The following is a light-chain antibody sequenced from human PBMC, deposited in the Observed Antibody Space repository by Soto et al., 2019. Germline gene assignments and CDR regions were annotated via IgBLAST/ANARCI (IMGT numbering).Light chain of an antibody. CDR1: SSDFGGYNY. V-gene: IGLV2-8*01. Sequence: QSALTQPPSASGSPGQSVTISCTGTSSDFGGYNYVSWYQQHPGKAPKVMIYEVSKRPTGLPDRFSGSQSGNTASLTVSGLHAEDEADYYCSSYAGSNNVVFGGGTTLPVL. CDR3: SSYAGSNNVV. CDR2: EVS. J-gene: IGLJ2*01.